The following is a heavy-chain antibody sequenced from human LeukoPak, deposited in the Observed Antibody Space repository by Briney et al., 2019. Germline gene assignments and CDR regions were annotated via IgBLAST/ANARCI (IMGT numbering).Heavy chain of an antibody. CDR3: ASGTTLVQGVIFYY. Sequence: PGESLRLSCAASGFTFSSYAMSWVRQAPGKGLEWVSVIYSGGNTYYADSVRGRFTISRDNSKNTVFLQMNSLRADDTAVYYCASGTTLVQGVIFYYWGQGTLVTVSS. CDR2: IYSGGNT. D-gene: IGHD3-10*01. CDR1: GFTFSSYA. V-gene: IGHV3-23*01. J-gene: IGHJ4*02.